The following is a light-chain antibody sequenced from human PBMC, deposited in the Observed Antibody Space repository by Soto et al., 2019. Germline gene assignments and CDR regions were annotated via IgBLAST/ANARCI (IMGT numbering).Light chain of an antibody. CDR1: STDIGTCDH. Sequence: QSVLTQPASVSGSPGQSITISCTGTSTDIGTCDHVSWYQQYPGKVPQLIIYEVSNRPSGLSSRFSGSKSGNAASLTISGLQVEDEADYYCCSYTTGSTLVFGTGTKVTVL. CDR3: CSYTTGSTLV. J-gene: IGLJ1*01. V-gene: IGLV2-14*01. CDR2: EVS.